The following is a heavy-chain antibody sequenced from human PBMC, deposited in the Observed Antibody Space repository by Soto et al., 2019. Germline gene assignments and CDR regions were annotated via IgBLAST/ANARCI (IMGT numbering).Heavy chain of an antibody. V-gene: IGHV3-30-3*01. J-gene: IGHJ4*02. CDR2: ISHDGSNN. D-gene: IGHD3-22*01. Sequence: QVHLVESGGGVVQPGRSLRLSCAASGFTFSSYAMHWVRQAPGKGLEWVAHISHDGSNNYYAYSVKGRFTISRDNSKKLVYLQMNSLRVDDTAVYYCARDRSMVVVVPGYWGQGTLVTVSS. CDR3: ARDRSMVVVVPGY. CDR1: GFTFSSYA.